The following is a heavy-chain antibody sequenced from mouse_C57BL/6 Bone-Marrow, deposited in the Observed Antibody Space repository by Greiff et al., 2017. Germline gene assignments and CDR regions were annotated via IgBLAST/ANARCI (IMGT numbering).Heavy chain of an antibody. CDR3: ARGGYVGTLAY. D-gene: IGHD3-1*01. CDR2: IYPRSGNT. V-gene: IGHV1-81*01. CDR1: GYTFTSYG. Sequence: VQLQQSGAELARPGASVKLSCKASGYTFTSYGISWVKQRTGQGLEWIGEIYPRSGNTYYNEKFKGKATLTADKSSSTAYMELRSLTSEDSAVYFCARGGYVGTLAYWGQGTLVTVSA. J-gene: IGHJ3*01.